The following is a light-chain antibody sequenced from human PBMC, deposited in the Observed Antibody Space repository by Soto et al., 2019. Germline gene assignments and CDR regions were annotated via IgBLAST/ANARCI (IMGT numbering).Light chain of an antibody. Sequence: QSVLTQPPSTSGTPGQRVTISCSGSSSNIGTYVVNWYQQLPGTAPRLLIYRDNQRPSGVPDRFSGSKSGTSASLAISGLQSDDEADYYCSAWDGSLKGVVFGGGTKLTVL. CDR3: SAWDGSLKGVV. V-gene: IGLV1-44*01. CDR1: SSNIGTYV. CDR2: RDN. J-gene: IGLJ3*02.